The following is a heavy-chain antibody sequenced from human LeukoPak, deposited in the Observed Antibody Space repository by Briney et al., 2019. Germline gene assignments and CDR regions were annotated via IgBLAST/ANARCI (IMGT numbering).Heavy chain of an antibody. D-gene: IGHD1-26*01. CDR1: GFIFSSYG. J-gene: IGHJ6*03. V-gene: IGHV3-30*02. CDR2: IRYDGSNK. Sequence: GGSLRLSCAASGFIFSSYGMHWVRQAPGKGLEWVAFIRYDGSNKYYADSVKGRFTISRDNSKNTLYLQMNSLRAEDTAVYYCAKDAIVGATFWDYYYYMDVWGKGTTVTISS. CDR3: AKDAIVGATFWDYYYYMDV.